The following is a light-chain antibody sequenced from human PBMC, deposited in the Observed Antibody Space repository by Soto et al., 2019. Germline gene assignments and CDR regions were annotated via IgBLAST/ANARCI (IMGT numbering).Light chain of an antibody. CDR1: SSDVGGYNY. CDR2: EVS. V-gene: IGLV2-14*03. J-gene: IGLJ3*02. Sequence: SALTQPASVSGSPGQSITISCTGTSSDVGGYNYVSWFQQHPGKAPKLKIYEVSNRPSGVFNRFYGLKSGYTGSLAISELQAEDEADYYCTSFTSSSTWVFGGGTKLTVL. CDR3: TSFTSSSTWV.